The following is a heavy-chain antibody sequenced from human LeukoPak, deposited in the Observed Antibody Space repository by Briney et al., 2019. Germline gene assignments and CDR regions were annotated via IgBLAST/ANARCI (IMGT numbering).Heavy chain of an antibody. CDR2: ISSNGGST. Sequence: GGSLRLSCSASGFTFSSYAMRWVRRAPGKGLEYVSGISSNGGSTNYEDSVKGRFTISRDNSKNTLYLQMSSLRTEDTAVYYCVRGHSSSSNYFDYWGQGSLVTVSS. J-gene: IGHJ4*02. CDR1: GFTFSSYA. CDR3: VRGHSSSSNYFDY. D-gene: IGHD6-6*01. V-gene: IGHV3-64D*09.